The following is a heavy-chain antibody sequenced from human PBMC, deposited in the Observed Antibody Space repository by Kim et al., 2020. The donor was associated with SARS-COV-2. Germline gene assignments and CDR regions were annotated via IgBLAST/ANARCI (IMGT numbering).Heavy chain of an antibody. CDR3: ARVQHPRCCYSYYYGMDV. J-gene: IGHJ6*01. CDR1: GFTFSSYG. Sequence: GGSLRLSCAASGFTFSSYGMNWVRQAPGKGLVWVADITYDGSNIYYADSVKGRFTISRDNSKNTLYLQMNSLRAEDTAVYYCARVQHPRCCYSYYYGMDV. CDR2: ITYDGSNI. D-gene: IGHD2-15*01. V-gene: IGHV3-30*12.